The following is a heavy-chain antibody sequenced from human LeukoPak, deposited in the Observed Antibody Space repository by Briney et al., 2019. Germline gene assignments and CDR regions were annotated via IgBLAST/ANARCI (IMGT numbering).Heavy chain of an antibody. CDR1: GVSISSGGYY. CDR2: IYYSGST. CDR3: ARVRPNDVDTAMDAYYFDY. V-gene: IGHV4-31*03. Sequence: SETLSLTCTVSGVSISSGGYYWSWIRQHPGKGLEWIGYIYYSGSTYYNPSLKSRVTISVDTSKNQFSLKLSSVTAADTAVYYCARVRPNDVDTAMDAYYFDYWGQGTLVTVSS. J-gene: IGHJ4*02. D-gene: IGHD5-18*01.